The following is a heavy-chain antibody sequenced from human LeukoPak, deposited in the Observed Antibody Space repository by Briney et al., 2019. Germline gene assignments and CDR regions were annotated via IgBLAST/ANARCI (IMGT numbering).Heavy chain of an antibody. V-gene: IGHV4-59*08. D-gene: IGHD4-23*01. Sequence: PSETLSLTCTVSGGSMSGYHWTWIRQSPGKRLEWIAYVYYTGTTNYNPSLKSRVTISLDMSNNQFSMELTSVTATDTAVYHCVRLSAVSPHRYFDRWGRGTLVTVSS. CDR3: VRLSAVSPHRYFDR. CDR1: GGSMSGYH. CDR2: VYYTGTT. J-gene: IGHJ2*01.